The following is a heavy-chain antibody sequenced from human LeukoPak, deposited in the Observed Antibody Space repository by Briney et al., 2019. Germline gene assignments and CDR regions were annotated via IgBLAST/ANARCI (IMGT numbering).Heavy chain of an antibody. CDR3: AKEKIAVAVYYYMDV. V-gene: IGHV3-7*01. J-gene: IGHJ6*03. Sequence: GGSLRLSCAASGFTFSSYWMSWVRQAPGKGLEWVANIKQDGSEKYYVDSVKGRFTISRDNAKNSLYLQMNSLRAEDTAVYYCAKEKIAVAVYYYMDVWGKGTTVTISS. CDR1: GFTFSSYW. D-gene: IGHD6-19*01. CDR2: IKQDGSEK.